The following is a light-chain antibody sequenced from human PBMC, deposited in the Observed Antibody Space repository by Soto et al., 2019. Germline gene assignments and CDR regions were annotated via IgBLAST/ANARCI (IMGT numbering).Light chain of an antibody. V-gene: IGLV1-44*01. J-gene: IGLJ2*01. Sequence: QSVLTQPPSASGTPGQRVTISCSGGSSNIGINTVIWYQQLPGTAPKLLIYNNIQRPSGVPHRISGSKSGTSAYLAISGLQSEDEADYFCATWDDSLHGLVFGGGTKVTVL. CDR1: SSNIGINT. CDR2: NNI. CDR3: ATWDDSLHGLV.